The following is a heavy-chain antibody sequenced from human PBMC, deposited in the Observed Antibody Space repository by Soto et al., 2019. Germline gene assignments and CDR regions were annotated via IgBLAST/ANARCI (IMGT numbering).Heavy chain of an antibody. CDR2: ISTYSGDT. D-gene: IGHD5-12*01. Sequence: QVHLVQSGVEVKTPGASVKVSCQASGYTFFTYDISWVRQAPGQGLEWMGWISTYSGDTKYAQKFQGRVTMTTDTSTTTAYLELRSXXXXXXXXYYCARHHGPTTSENWFDPXGQGTLV. CDR3: ARHHGPTTSENWFDP. J-gene: IGHJ5*02. CDR1: GYTFFTYD. V-gene: IGHV1-18*01.